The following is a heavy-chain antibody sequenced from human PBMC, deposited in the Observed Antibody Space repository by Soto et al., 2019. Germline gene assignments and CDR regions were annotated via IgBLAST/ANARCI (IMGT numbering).Heavy chain of an antibody. V-gene: IGHV3-53*01. CDR3: TRDRVLERNVDYYYDGMDV. CDR1: GFTVSSNY. D-gene: IGHD1-1*01. CDR2: IYSGGST. J-gene: IGHJ6*02. Sequence: EVQLVESGGGLIQPGGSLRLSCAASGFTVSSNYMSWVRQAPGKGLEWDSVIYSGGSTYYADSVKGRFTISRDNSKNTLYLQMNSLRAEDTAVYYCTRDRVLERNVDYYYDGMDVWGQGTTVTVSS.